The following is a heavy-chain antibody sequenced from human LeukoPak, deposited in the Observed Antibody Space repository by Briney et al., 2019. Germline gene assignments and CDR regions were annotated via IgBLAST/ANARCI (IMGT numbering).Heavy chain of an antibody. CDR3: VRSSGYYDSSGYRVLDDY. V-gene: IGHV4-4*07. J-gene: IGHJ4*02. D-gene: IGHD3-22*01. CDR2: IYTSGGT. Sequence: SETLSLTCTVSGGSISSYYWSWIRQPAGKGLGWIGRIYTSGGTNYNPSLKSRVTISVDTSKNQFSLKLSAVTPADTAVYDCVRSSGYYDSSGYRVLDDYWGQETLVTVSS. CDR1: GGSISSYY.